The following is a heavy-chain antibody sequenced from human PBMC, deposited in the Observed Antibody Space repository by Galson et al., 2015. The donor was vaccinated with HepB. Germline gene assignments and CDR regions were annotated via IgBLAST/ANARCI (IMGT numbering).Heavy chain of an antibody. D-gene: IGHD2-2*01. CDR2: ISTSTTYT. CDR1: GFTFSNYY. J-gene: IGHJ6*02. Sequence: SLRLSCAASGFTFSNYYMSWVRQAPGKGLEWVSYISTSTTYTIYADSVKGRFTISRDDAKNSLYLQVNSLRAEDTAVYYCARHLVPAAMMTVHYYDGMDVWGQGTTVTVSS. V-gene: IGHV3-11*03. CDR3: ARHLVPAAMMTVHYYDGMDV.